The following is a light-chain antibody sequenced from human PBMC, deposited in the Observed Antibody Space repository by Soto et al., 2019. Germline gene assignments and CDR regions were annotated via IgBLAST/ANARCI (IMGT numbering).Light chain of an antibody. CDR3: QTWGSGIVV. Sequence: QLVLTQSPSXXXXXXXXXXLXCTLSSGHSNYAIAWHQQQSEKGPRYLMKLNSDGSHSKGDGIPDRFSGSSSGAERYLTISSLQSEDEADYYCQTWGSGIVVFGGGTKLTVL. CDR2: LNSDGSH. J-gene: IGLJ2*01. V-gene: IGLV4-69*01. CDR1: SGHSNYA.